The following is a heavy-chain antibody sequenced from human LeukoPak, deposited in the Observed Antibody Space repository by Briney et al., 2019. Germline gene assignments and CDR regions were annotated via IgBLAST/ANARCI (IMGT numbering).Heavy chain of an antibody. CDR2: IYHSGST. CDR1: GYSISSGYY. CDR3: ARGRRYSGLQDY. Sequence: SETLSLTCAVSGYSISSGYYWGWIRQPPGKGLEWIGSIYHSGSTYYNPSLKSRVTISVDTSKNQFSLKLSSVTAADTAVYYCARGRRYSGLQDYWGQGTLVTVSS. V-gene: IGHV4-38-2*01. J-gene: IGHJ4*02. D-gene: IGHD1-26*01.